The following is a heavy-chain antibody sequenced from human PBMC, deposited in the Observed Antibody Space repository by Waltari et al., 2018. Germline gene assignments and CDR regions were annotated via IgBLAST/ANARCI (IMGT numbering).Heavy chain of an antibody. CDR1: GFTFSNYD. J-gene: IGHJ1*01. CDR2: INAADESA. CDR3: VKGRMVSGDDAEYFQE. Sequence: EVQLLESGGDLVQPGGSLRLSCTASGFTFSNYDMSWIRQAPGKGLGWISAINAADESANYIDSVKGRFTISRDTSKNTLYLQMNSLRAEDTALYYCVKGRMVSGDDAEYFQEWGQGTLVTVSS. D-gene: IGHD2-21*02. V-gene: IGHV3-23*01.